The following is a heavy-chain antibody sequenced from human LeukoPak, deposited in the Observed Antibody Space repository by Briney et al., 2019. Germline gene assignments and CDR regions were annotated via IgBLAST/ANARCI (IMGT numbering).Heavy chain of an antibody. J-gene: IGHJ4*02. Sequence: ASVKASCKASGYTFTGYYMHWVRQAPGQGLEWMGWINPNSGGTNYAQKFQGRVTMTRDTSISTAYMELSRLRSDDTAVYYCARNDYGDYKSDYWGQGTLVTVSS. CDR1: GYTFTGYY. CDR3: ARNDYGDYKSDY. D-gene: IGHD4-17*01. V-gene: IGHV1-2*02. CDR2: INPNSGGT.